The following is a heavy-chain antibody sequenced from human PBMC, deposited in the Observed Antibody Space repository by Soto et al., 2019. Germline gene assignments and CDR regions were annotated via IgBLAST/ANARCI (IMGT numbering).Heavy chain of an antibody. CDR2: IYNSGST. J-gene: IGHJ4*02. D-gene: IGHD3-9*01. Sequence: SETLSLTCTVSGGSISSYYWGWIRQPPGKGLEWIGYIYNSGSTNYNPSLKSRVTISVDTSKNQFSLKLSSVTAADTAVYYCASCDVLRYFDWLGSFDYWGQGTLVTVSS. CDR3: ASCDVLRYFDWLGSFDY. CDR1: GGSISSYY. V-gene: IGHV4-59*01.